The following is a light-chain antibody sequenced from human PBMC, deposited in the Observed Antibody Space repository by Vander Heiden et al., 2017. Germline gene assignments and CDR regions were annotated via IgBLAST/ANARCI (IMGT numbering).Light chain of an antibody. CDR2: AAS. CDR1: QTISTY. CDR3: QQSYSTPWT. Sequence: DIQMTQSPSSLSASVGDRVTITCRASQTISTYLNWYQQRPGKAPKLLIYAASSLHSGVSSRFSGSGSGTDFTLTISSLQPEDFATYYCQQSYSTPWTFGQGTKVEIK. J-gene: IGKJ1*01. V-gene: IGKV1-39*01.